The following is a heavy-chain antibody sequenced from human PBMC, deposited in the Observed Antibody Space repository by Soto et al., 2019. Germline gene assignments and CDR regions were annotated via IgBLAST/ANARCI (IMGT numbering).Heavy chain of an antibody. Sequence: SETLSLTCTVSGGSISSGGYYWSWIRQHPGKGLEWIGYIYYSGSTYYNPSLKSRVTISVDTSKNQFSLKLSSVTAADTAVYYCATTSIAARPVAEYFQHWGQGTLVTVSS. V-gene: IGHV4-31*03. CDR3: ATTSIAARPVAEYFQH. CDR2: IYYSGST. J-gene: IGHJ1*01. D-gene: IGHD6-6*01. CDR1: GGSISSGGYY.